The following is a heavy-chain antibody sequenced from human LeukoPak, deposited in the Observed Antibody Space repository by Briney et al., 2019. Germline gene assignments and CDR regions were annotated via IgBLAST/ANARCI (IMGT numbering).Heavy chain of an antibody. Sequence: SETLSLTCTVSGGSISSYYWSWIRQPPGKGLEWIGYIYYSGSTNYNPSLKSRVTISVDTSKNQFSLKLSSVTAADTAVYYCARGGKRNWDYYYMDVWGKGTTVTVSS. D-gene: IGHD4-23*01. CDR1: GGSISSYY. J-gene: IGHJ6*03. CDR3: ARGGKRNWDYYYMDV. CDR2: IYYSGST. V-gene: IGHV4-59*12.